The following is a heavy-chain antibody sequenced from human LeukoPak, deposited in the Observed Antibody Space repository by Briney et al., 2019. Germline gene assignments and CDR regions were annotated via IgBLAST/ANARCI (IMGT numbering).Heavy chain of an antibody. J-gene: IGHJ6*03. CDR3: AKDRLLCSGDTCSNYYMDV. D-gene: IGHD2-15*01. V-gene: IGHV3-23*01. CDR2: ISGSGRGT. Sequence: GGSLRLSCAASGFTFTNYAMTWVRQAPGKGLEWISAISGSGRGTYYVDSVKGRFTISRDNSKNTLYLQMNSLRAEDTAVYYCAKDRLLCSGDTCSNYYMDVWGKGTTVTVSS. CDR1: GFTFTNYA.